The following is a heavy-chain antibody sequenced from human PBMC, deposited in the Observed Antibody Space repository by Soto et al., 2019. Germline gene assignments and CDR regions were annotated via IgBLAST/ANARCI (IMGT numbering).Heavy chain of an antibody. CDR2: ISYEGSSQ. CDR1: RFTFSSYG. Sequence: QVQLVESGGGVVQPGRSLRLSCAASRFTFSSYGMHWVRQAPGKGLEWVAVISYEGSSQYYADSVKGRFTISRDNSKNTLYLQMNSLRAEDTAVYYCAKAHWRDYYDSNDYWGQGTLVTVSS. V-gene: IGHV3-30*18. CDR3: AKAHWRDYYDSNDY. D-gene: IGHD3-22*01. J-gene: IGHJ4*02.